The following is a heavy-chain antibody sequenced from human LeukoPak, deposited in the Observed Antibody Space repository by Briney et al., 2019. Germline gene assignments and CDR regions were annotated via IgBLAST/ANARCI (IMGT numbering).Heavy chain of an antibody. Sequence: SQTLSLTCTVSGGSIDRVIYYWTWIRQHPGKGLEWIGYIQSSGTTYYNPSLKSRGTISADTSKNHFSLNLRSATAADTAVYYCARGVYCGDGCYSGTDSWGQGALVTVSS. V-gene: IGHV4-31*03. D-gene: IGHD2-21*02. CDR2: IQSSGTT. CDR3: ARGVYCGDGCYSGTDS. J-gene: IGHJ5*01. CDR1: GGSIDRVIYY.